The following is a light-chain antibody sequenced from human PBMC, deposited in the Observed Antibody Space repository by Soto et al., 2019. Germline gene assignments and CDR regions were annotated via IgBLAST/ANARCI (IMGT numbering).Light chain of an antibody. Sequence: QSVLTQPASVSGSPGQSITISCTGTSSDIGSNNYVSWFQQRPGKAPTLIIYEVSNRPSGVSTHFSGSKSGNTASLTISGLLPEDEVEYYCSSYTTTTRLFGGGTKLTVL. CDR3: SSYTTTTRL. V-gene: IGLV2-14*01. CDR2: EVS. CDR1: SSDIGSNNY. J-gene: IGLJ3*02.